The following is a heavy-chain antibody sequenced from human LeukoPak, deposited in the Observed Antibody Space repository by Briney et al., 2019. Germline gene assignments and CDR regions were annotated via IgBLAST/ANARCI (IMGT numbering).Heavy chain of an antibody. J-gene: IGHJ6*03. CDR3: AKENRQWLLNYYHYMDV. Sequence: GGSLRLSCAASGFTFSSYGMHWVRQAPGKGLEWVAVISYDGSNKYYADSVKGRFTISRDNSKNTLYLQMNSLRAEDTAVYYCAKENRQWLLNYYHYMDVWGKGTTVTVSS. CDR2: ISYDGSNK. V-gene: IGHV3-30*18. D-gene: IGHD6-19*01. CDR1: GFTFSSYG.